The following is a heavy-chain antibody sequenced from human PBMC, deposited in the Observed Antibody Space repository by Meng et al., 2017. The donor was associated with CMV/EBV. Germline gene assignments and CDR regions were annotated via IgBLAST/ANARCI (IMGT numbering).Heavy chain of an antibody. Sequence: GSLRLSCAVYGGSFSGYYWSWIRQPPGKGLEWIGEINHSGSTNYNPSLKSRVTISVDTSKNQFSLKLSSVTAADTAVYYCARELEPSYGMDVWGQGTTVTVSS. J-gene: IGHJ6*02. V-gene: IGHV4-34*01. CDR2: INHSGST. CDR3: ARELEPSYGMDV. D-gene: IGHD1-1*01. CDR1: GGSFSGYY.